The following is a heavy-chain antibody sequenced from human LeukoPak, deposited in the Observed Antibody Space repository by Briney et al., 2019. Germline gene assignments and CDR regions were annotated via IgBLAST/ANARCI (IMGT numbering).Heavy chain of an antibody. V-gene: IGHV4-4*02. D-gene: IGHD3-22*01. Sequence: SGTLSHSRDVSGGSVTTTNWWTWVRQPPGKGLEWIGEVHLDGRTNYNPSLRSRLTMSVDLSENHVSLKLTSVTAADTAVYYCAREGGYFRSLDYSGQGTLVTVSS. CDR3: AREGGYFRSLDY. CDR2: VHLDGRT. J-gene: IGHJ4*02. CDR1: GGSVTTTNW.